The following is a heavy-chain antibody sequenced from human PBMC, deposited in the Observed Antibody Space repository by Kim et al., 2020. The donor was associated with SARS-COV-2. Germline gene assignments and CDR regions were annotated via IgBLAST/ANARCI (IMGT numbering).Heavy chain of an antibody. J-gene: IGHJ5*02. Sequence: SETLSLTCTVSGDSISSSSYYWGWIRQPPGKGLEWIGSFSYTVSTYYNLSLKSRVTISVDTSKNQFSLKLSSVTAADTAVYFCARHLEASGSYYHPGWFDPWGQGTRVTVSS. CDR2: FSYTVST. CDR3: ARHLEASGSYYHPGWFDP. V-gene: IGHV4-39*01. CDR1: GDSISSSSYY. D-gene: IGHD3-10*01.